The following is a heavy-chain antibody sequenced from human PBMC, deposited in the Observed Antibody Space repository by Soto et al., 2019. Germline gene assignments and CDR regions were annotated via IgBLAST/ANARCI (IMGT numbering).Heavy chain of an antibody. Sequence: QVQLVQSGAEMKKPGSSVKVSCQSSGGTFNTYAMNWVRQAPGQGPEWMGDISPMFGAANYAPKFQGRVTLTADESTGTSYMQLSSLTSEDKALYSCAREVQVHTPAFVYWGQGTLVTVSS. CDR2: ISPMFGAA. V-gene: IGHV1-69*19. D-gene: IGHD3-10*01. J-gene: IGHJ4*02. CDR3: AREVQVHTPAFVY. CDR1: GGTFNTYA.